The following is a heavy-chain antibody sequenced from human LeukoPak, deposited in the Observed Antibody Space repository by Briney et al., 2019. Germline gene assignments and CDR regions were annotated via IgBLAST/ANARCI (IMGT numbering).Heavy chain of an antibody. D-gene: IGHD1-26*01. CDR3: ARGQGAADY. V-gene: IGHV4-4*02. J-gene: IGHJ4*02. CDR1: GGSISSRNW. Sequence: SGTVSLTCAVSGGSISSRNWWGWVRQPPGKGLEWIGEISRTGTIDYDPSVRSRATISLDKSKSQFSLRLTSLTSADTAVYYCARGQGAADYWGQGILVIVSS. CDR2: ISRTGTI.